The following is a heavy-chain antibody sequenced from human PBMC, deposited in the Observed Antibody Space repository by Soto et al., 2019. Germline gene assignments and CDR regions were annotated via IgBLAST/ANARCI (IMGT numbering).Heavy chain of an antibody. V-gene: IGHV2-70*01. CDR3: ARICITGTPSYGMAV. CDR1: GFSLSTSGMC. CDR2: IDWDDDK. J-gene: IGHJ6*02. D-gene: IGHD1-20*01. Sequence: GPTLVNPTQTLTLTCTFSGFSLSTSGMCVSWIRQPPGKALEWLALIDWDDDKYYSTSLKTRLTISKDTSKNQVVLTMTNMEPVDTATYYCARICITGTPSYGMAVWGQGCTVTVSS.